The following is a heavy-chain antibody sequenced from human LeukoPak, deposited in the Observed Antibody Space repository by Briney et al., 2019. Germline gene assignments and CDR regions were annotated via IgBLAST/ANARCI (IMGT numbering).Heavy chain of an antibody. V-gene: IGHV4-34*01. CDR3: ARARSRYFDWLLADAFDI. CDR2: INHSGST. D-gene: IGHD3-9*01. Sequence: SETLSLTCAVYGGSFSGYYWSWIRQPPGKGLEWIGEINHSGSTNYNPSLKSRVTMSVDTSKNQFSLKLSSVTAADTAVYYCARARSRYFDWLLADAFDIWGQGTMVTVSS. J-gene: IGHJ3*02. CDR1: GGSFSGYY.